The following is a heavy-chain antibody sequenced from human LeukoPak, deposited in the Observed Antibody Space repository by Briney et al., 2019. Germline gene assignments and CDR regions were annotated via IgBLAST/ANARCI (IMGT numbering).Heavy chain of an antibody. CDR3: ARVGYDFWSGYYKTDAFDI. CDR1: GYXFTSYG. D-gene: IGHD3-3*01. J-gene: IGHJ3*02. CDR2: ISAYNGNT. V-gene: IGHV1-18*01. Sequence: ASVKVSCKASGYXFTSYGISWVRQAPGXXXXXXGXISAYNGNTNYAQKLQGRVTMTTDTSTSTAYMELRSLRSDDTAAYYCARVGYDFWSGYYKTDAFDIWGQGTMVTVSS.